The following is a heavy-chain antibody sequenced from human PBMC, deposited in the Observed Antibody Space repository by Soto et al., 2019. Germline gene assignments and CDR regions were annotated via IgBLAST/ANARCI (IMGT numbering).Heavy chain of an antibody. Sequence: QVQLVQSGAEVKKPGSSVKVSCKASGGTFSSYAISWVRQAPGQGLEWMGGIIPIFGTANYAQKFQGRVTITADESPSTASMELSSLRSEDTAVYYCARVVVATIGDYYSYGMDVWGQGTTVTVSS. CDR2: IIPIFGTA. CDR3: ARVVVATIGDYYSYGMDV. J-gene: IGHJ6*02. V-gene: IGHV1-69*12. CDR1: GGTFSSYA. D-gene: IGHD5-12*01.